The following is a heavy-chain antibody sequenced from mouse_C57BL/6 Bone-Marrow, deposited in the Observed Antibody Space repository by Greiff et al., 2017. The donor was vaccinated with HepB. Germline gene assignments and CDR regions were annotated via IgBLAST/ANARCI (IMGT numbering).Heavy chain of an antibody. J-gene: IGHJ2*01. Sequence: QVQLQQSGAELVRPGTSVKVSCKASGYAFTNYLIEWVKQRPGQGLEWIGVINPGRGGTNYNEKFKGKATLTADKSSSTAYMQLSSLTSEDSAVYFCARRSSSYGDYWGQGTTLTVSS. V-gene: IGHV1-54*01. CDR3: ARRSSSYGDY. CDR1: GYAFTNYL. CDR2: INPGRGGT. D-gene: IGHD1-1*01.